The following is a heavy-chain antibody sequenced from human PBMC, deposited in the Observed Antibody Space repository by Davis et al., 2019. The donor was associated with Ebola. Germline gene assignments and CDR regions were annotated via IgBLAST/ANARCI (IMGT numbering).Heavy chain of an antibody. J-gene: IGHJ3*02. Sequence: SVKVSCKASGGIFSSYAISWVRQAPGQGLEWMGRIIPILAIANYAQKSQGRVTITADKSTSTAYMELSSLRFEDTAVYYCARECGGDCYFAFDIWGQGKMVTVSS. CDR2: IIPILAIA. CDR1: GGIFSSYA. V-gene: IGHV1-69*04. D-gene: IGHD2-21*01. CDR3: ARECGGDCYFAFDI.